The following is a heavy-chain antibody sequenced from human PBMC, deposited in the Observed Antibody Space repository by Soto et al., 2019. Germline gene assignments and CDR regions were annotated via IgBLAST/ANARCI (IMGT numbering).Heavy chain of an antibody. CDR2: ISGSGGST. D-gene: IGHD1-1*01. V-gene: IGHV3-23*01. Sequence: GGSLRLSCAASGFTFSSYAMSWVRQAPGKGLEWVSAISGSGGSTYYADSVKGRFTISRDNSKNTLYLQMNSLRAEDTAVYYCAKDGSRGMRNDHFDYWGQGTLVTVSS. CDR3: AKDGSRGMRNDHFDY. CDR1: GFTFSSYA. J-gene: IGHJ4*02.